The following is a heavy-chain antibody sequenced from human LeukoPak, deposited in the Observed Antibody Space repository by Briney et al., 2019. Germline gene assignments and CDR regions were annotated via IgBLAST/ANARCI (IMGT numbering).Heavy chain of an antibody. CDR3: ARDPSSWYYYYMDV. Sequence: GGSLRLSCAASGFTVSSNYMSWVRQAPGKGLEWVSYISSSSSTIYYADSVKGRFTISRDNAKNSLYLQMNSLRAEDTAVYYCARDPSSWYYYYMDVWGKGTTVTVSS. CDR2: ISSSSSTI. V-gene: IGHV3-48*01. J-gene: IGHJ6*03. CDR1: GFTVSSNY. D-gene: IGHD6-13*01.